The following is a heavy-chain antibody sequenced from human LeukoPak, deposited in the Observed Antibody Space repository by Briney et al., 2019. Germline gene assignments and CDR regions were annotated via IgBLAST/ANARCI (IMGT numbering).Heavy chain of an antibody. J-gene: IGHJ4*02. Sequence: SETLSLTCAVYGGSFNDYYWTWIRQSPGKGLEWIGEINHSGSTNYNPSLKSRVTISVDTSKNQFSLKLSSVTAADTAVYYCARGTRIPPRFDYWGQGTLVTVSS. V-gene: IGHV4-34*01. D-gene: IGHD2-15*01. CDR2: INHSGST. CDR1: GGSFNDYY. CDR3: ARGTRIPPRFDY.